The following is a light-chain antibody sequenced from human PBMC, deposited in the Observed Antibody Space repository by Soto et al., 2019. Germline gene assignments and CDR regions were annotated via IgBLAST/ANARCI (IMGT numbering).Light chain of an antibody. V-gene: IGLV6-57*04. Sequence: NFMLTQPHSVSGSPGETVTISCTRSSGSIASNFVQWYQQRPGSAPRNVIYEDNYRPSGVPARFSGSIDSSSNSASLTISGLRTEDEADYYCQSYDSTYGVFGGGTQLTVL. CDR2: EDN. J-gene: IGLJ7*01. CDR1: SGSIASNF. CDR3: QSYDSTYGV.